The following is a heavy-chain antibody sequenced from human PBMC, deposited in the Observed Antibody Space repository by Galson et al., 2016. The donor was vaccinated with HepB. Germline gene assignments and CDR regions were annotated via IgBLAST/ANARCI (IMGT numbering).Heavy chain of an antibody. D-gene: IGHD6-13*01. CDR2: ISSDGTTT. J-gene: IGHJ4*02. CDR1: GITFNTYG. CDR3: AKDRGYSRNIDY. Sequence: SLRLSCAASGITFNTYGMHWVRQAPGKGLEWVAVISSDGTTTYYADFVKGRFNVSRDNSKNTVHLQMNSLRADDTAFYYCAKDRGYSRNIDYWGQGTLVTVSS. V-gene: IGHV3-30*18.